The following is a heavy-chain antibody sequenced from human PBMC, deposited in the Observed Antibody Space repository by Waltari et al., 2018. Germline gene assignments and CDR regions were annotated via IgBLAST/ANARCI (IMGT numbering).Heavy chain of an antibody. CDR3: ARGRYSSGWSESAWAFDI. Sequence: QVQLVESGGGVVQPGRSLRLSCAASGFTFSSYAMHWARQAPGKGLEWVAVISYDGSNKYYADSVKGRFTISRDNSKNTLYLQMNSLRAEDTAVYYCARGRYSSGWSESAWAFDIWGQGTMVTVSS. J-gene: IGHJ3*02. D-gene: IGHD6-19*01. CDR2: ISYDGSNK. CDR1: GFTFSSYA. V-gene: IGHV3-30*04.